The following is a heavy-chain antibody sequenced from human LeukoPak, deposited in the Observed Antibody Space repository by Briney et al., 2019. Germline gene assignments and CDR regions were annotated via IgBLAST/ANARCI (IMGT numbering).Heavy chain of an antibody. CDR3: ARVSGQGVYDY. Sequence: SETLSLTCSVSGGSISSYYWSWIQQPPGKGLEWIGYIYYSGSTNYNPSLKSRVTISVDTSKNQFSLKLSSVTAADTAVYYCARVSGQGVYDYWGQGTLVTVSS. CDR2: IYYSGST. CDR1: GGSISSYY. D-gene: IGHD3-10*01. J-gene: IGHJ4*02. V-gene: IGHV4-59*01.